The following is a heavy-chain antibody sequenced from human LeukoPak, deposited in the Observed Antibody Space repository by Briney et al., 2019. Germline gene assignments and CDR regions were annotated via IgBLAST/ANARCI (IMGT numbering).Heavy chain of an antibody. V-gene: IGHV3-66*01. CDR1: GFTISSYY. Sequence: AESLCLTCAASGFTISSYYMSWIRQPPGKGLEWIWRIYSGGSTYYADSVKGRFTISRDNAKNSLYLQTNNLRAEDTAVYYCALTPDYYGSGSFDYWGQGTLVTVSS. D-gene: IGHD3-10*01. CDR2: IYSGGST. CDR3: ALTPDYYGSGSFDY. J-gene: IGHJ4*02.